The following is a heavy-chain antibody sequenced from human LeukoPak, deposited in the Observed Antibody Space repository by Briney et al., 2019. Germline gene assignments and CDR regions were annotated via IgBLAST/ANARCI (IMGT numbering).Heavy chain of an antibody. CDR2: INPDSGGT. V-gene: IGHV1-2*02. Sequence: ASVKVSCKASGYTFTGYYMHWVRQAPGQGLEWVGWINPDSGGTNYAQKFQGRVTMTRDTSIRTAYMELSRLRSDDTAVYYCARGPQIYRSGAPPLDYWGQGTLVPVSS. CDR3: ARGPQIYRSGAPPLDY. CDR1: GYTFTGYY. J-gene: IGHJ4*02. D-gene: IGHD6-19*01.